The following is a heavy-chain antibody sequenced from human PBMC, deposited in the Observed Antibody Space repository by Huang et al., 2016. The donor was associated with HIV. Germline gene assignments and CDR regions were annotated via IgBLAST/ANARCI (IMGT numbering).Heavy chain of an antibody. Sequence: QVQLVQSGAEVKNPGASVRVSCKASGYTFTDSNIHWVRPAPGQGLEWMGWINPKGGGTSYAPRLQGRITMTRDTTISTVHMDLRRIQSEDTAVYFCARDWSFGSSTSPADWGQGTLVTVSS. CDR2: INPKGGGT. D-gene: IGHD6-6*01. V-gene: IGHV1-2*02. CDR3: ARDWSFGSSTSPAD. J-gene: IGHJ4*02. CDR1: GYTFTDSN.